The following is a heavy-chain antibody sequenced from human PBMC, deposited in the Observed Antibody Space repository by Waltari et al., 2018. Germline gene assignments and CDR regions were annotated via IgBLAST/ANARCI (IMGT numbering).Heavy chain of an antibody. CDR2: INHSGST. CDR3: ARRGFGMVRGRLDY. D-gene: IGHD3-10*01. J-gene: IGHJ4*02. Sequence: QVQLQQWGAGLLKPSETLSLTCAVYGGSFSGYYWSWIRQPPGKGLEWIGEINHSGSTNYNPSLKSRVTISVDTSKNQFSLKLSSVTAADTAVYYCARRGFGMVRGRLDYWGQGTLVTVSS. V-gene: IGHV4-34*01. CDR1: GGSFSGYY.